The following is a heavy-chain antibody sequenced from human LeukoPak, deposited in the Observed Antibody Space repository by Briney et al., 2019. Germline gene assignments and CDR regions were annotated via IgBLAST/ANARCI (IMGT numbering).Heavy chain of an antibody. CDR2: IRYDGRNK. J-gene: IGHJ4*02. Sequence: GGSLRLSCAASGFTFSTYGMHWVRQAPGKGLEWVAFIRYDGRNKYYADSVKGRFTISRDNSKNTLCLQMNSLRAEDTAVYYCAKEIWPTVTTPGHTHFDYWGQGTQVTVSS. D-gene: IGHD4-17*01. CDR1: GFTFSTYG. CDR3: AKEIWPTVTTPGHTHFDY. V-gene: IGHV3-30*02.